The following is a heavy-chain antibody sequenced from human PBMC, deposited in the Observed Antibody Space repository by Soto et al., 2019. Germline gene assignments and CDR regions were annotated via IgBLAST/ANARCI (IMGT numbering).Heavy chain of an antibody. V-gene: IGHV4-39*01. Sequence: SETLSPTSTLAACSISSSCYYWDWLRHPPGKLLDWIGSIYYSGSTYYNPSLKSRVTISVDTSKNLFSLKLSSVTAADTAVYYCARPEGAYYDILTGYRTYGMDVWGQGTTVT. CDR1: ACSISSSCYY. D-gene: IGHD3-9*01. CDR2: IYYSGST. J-gene: IGHJ6*02. CDR3: ARPEGAYYDILTGYRTYGMDV.